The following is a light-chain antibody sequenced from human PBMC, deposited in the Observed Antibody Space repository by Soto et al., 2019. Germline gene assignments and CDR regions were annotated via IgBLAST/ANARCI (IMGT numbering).Light chain of an antibody. J-gene: IGKJ4*01. V-gene: IGKV3-20*01. CDR2: GAS. Sequence: EMVLTHSPGTLSLSPGERATLSCRASQSVSSSYLAWYQQKPGQAPRLLIYGASSRATGIPDRFSGSGSGTDFTLTISSLEPEDFAVYYCQQYGSSPLTFGGGTKVEIK. CDR3: QQYGSSPLT. CDR1: QSVSSSY.